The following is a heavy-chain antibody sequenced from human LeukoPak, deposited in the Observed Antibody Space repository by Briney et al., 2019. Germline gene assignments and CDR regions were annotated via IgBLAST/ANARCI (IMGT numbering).Heavy chain of an antibody. CDR3: ARDDYGGDWFDP. J-gene: IGHJ5*02. Sequence: ASVKVSCKASGYTFTSYAMHWVRQAPGQRLEWMGWINAGNGNTKYSQKFQGRVTITRDTSASTAYMELSSLGSEDRAGYYCARDDYGGDWFDPWGQGSLGTV. CDR2: INAGNGNT. V-gene: IGHV1-3*01. CDR1: GYTFTSYA. D-gene: IGHD4-17*01.